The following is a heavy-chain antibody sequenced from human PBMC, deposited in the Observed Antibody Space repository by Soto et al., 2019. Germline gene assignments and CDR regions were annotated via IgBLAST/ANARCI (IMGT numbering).Heavy chain of an antibody. Sequence: GGSLRLSCAASGFTFGSYAMSWVRQAPGKGLEWVSAISGSGGSTYYADSVKGRFTISRDNSKNTLYLQMNSLRAEDTAVYYCATYDFWSGYYSPDFDYWGQGTLVTVSS. CDR3: ATYDFWSGYYSPDFDY. CDR2: ISGSGGST. D-gene: IGHD3-3*01. J-gene: IGHJ4*02. CDR1: GFTFGSYA. V-gene: IGHV3-23*01.